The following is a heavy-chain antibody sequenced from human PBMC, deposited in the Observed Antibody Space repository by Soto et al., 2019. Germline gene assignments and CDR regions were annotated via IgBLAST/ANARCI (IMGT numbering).Heavy chain of an antibody. CDR1: GFTVSNNY. D-gene: IGHD3-10*01. CDR3: GARPGGGVY. V-gene: IGHV3-53*01. J-gene: IGHJ4*02. CDR2: IYSGGYT. Sequence: EVQLVESGGGLIQPGGSLRLSCAVSGFTVSNNYMSWVRQAPGKGLEGVSVIYSGGYTAYGDSVKGRFTISRDNSKNTLYLQRKGRGAHDRALYYWGARPGGGVYWGQGTLVTVSS.